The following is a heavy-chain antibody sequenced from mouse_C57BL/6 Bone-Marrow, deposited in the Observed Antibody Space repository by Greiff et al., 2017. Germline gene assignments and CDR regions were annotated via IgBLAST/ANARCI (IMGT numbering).Heavy chain of an antibody. CDR1: GYTFTDYE. CDR2: IDPETGGT. V-gene: IGHV1-15*01. CDR3: TRGVPYAMDY. J-gene: IGHJ4*01. Sequence: VQLQQPGAELVRPGASVTLSCKASGYTFTDYEMHWVKQTPGQGLEWIGAIDPETGGTAYNQKFKGKAILTADKSSSTAYMELRSLTSEDSAVYDCTRGVPYAMDYWGQGTSVTVSS.